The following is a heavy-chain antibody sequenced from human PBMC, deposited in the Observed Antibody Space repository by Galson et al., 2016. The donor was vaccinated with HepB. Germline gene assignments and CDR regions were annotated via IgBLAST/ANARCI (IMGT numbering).Heavy chain of an antibody. CDR2: IKQDGSQK. V-gene: IGHV3-7*01. D-gene: IGHD4-17*01. CDR3: AGKRSDNYGMDV. J-gene: IGHJ6*02. Sequence: SLRLSCAASGFTFSSHAMHWVRQAPGKGLEWVANIKQDGSQKYYVDSVRGRFTISRDSAENSLHLQMSSLRAEDTAVYYCAGKRSDNYGMDVWGQGTTVTVSS. CDR1: GFTFSSHA.